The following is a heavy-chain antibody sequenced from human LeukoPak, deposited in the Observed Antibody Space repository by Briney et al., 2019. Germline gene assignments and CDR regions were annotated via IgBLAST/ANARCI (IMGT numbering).Heavy chain of an antibody. Sequence: GGSLRLSCAASGFTFNTYGVHWVRQAPGKGLEWVAFMRSDGNDVHYADSMEGRFIISRDNSKNTLHLQMNSLRSEDTAVYYCAKDLGLQVGASPFDYWGQGTLVTVSS. CDR2: MRSDGNDV. CDR1: GFTFNTYG. V-gene: IGHV3-30*02. CDR3: AKDLGLQVGASPFDY. J-gene: IGHJ4*02. D-gene: IGHD1-26*01.